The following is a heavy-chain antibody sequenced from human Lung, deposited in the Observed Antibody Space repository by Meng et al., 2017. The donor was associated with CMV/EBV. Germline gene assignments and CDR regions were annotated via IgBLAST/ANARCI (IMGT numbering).Heavy chain of an antibody. Sequence: QVRLPQSGAGVKRPGASLGVSCEASGYTFASYGISWLRQAPGQGLEWMGWFVNNVDTYSAQKFQGRVTMTTDTHTSTAFMELRSLRSDDTAVYYCARGTPGRSYSDYWGQGTLVTVSS. CDR2: FVNNVDT. V-gene: IGHV1-18*01. CDR1: GYTFASYG. J-gene: IGHJ4*02. D-gene: IGHD3-10*01. CDR3: ARGTPGRSYSDY.